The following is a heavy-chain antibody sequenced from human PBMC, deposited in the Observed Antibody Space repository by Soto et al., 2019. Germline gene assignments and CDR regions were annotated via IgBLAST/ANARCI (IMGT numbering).Heavy chain of an antibody. Sequence: QVQLVESGGGVVQPGRSLRLSCAASGFTFSSYGMHWVRQAPGKGLEWVAVIWYDGSNKYYADSVKGRFTISRDNSKNTLYLQMNSLRAEETAVYYCARESTGSYISWFDPWGQGTLVTVSS. V-gene: IGHV3-33*01. CDR1: GFTFSSYG. CDR2: IWYDGSNK. J-gene: IGHJ5*02. CDR3: ARESTGSYISWFDP. D-gene: IGHD3-10*01.